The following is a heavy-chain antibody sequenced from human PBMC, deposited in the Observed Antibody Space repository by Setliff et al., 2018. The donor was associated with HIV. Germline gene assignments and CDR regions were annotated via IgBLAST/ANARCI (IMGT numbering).Heavy chain of an antibody. D-gene: IGHD3-22*01. V-gene: IGHV1-69*13. CDR3: ARIPNHSSGFDY. CDR2: IVPILNTG. CDR1: GGTFRSHE. J-gene: IGHJ4*02. Sequence: SVKVSCKASGGTFRSHEISWVRQAPGQGLEWMGGIVPILNTGSYAPKFQGRVTITADESTTTAYMELSSLRSEDTAVYYCARIPNHSSGFDYWGRGTPGTVSS.